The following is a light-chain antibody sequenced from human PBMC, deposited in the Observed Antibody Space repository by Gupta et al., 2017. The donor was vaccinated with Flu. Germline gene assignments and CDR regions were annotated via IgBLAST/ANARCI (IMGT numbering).Light chain of an antibody. Sequence: SVTIACTGTSSDVGSYDHVSWYQQYPGKAPKLIIYAVSHRPSGVSNRFSGSKSGNTASLTISGLQAEDEADYYCKSFASSIAYLFGTGTKVTVL. J-gene: IGLJ1*01. CDR3: KSFASSIAYL. CDR1: SSDVGSYDH. V-gene: IGLV2-14*03. CDR2: AVS.